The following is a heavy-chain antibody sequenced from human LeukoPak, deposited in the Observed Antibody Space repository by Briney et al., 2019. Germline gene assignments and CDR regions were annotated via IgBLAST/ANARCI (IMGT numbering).Heavy chain of an antibody. CDR2: VSYDGDFK. Sequence: PGGSLRLSCVGSGFVFSKYAVHWVRQAPGKGLEWVAVVSYDGDFKLYGDSVKGRFTISRDNSQNMLFLQMNDLRPQDAATYFCARDPYPHDSSGFSYFLQYWGQGTVVTVSS. J-gene: IGHJ4*02. CDR1: GFVFSKYA. D-gene: IGHD6-19*01. CDR3: ARDPYPHDSSGFSYFLQY. V-gene: IGHV3-30-3*01.